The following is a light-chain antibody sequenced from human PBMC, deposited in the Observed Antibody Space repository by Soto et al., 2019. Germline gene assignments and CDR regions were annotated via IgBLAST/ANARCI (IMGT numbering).Light chain of an antibody. CDR1: QSVSSNF. CDR2: ASS. V-gene: IGKV3-20*01. Sequence: EIVLTQSPGTLSLSPGERATLSCRASQSVSSNFLAWYQHKPGQAPRLLIYASSNRATGIPDRFGGSASGTDFTLTINRLEPEDFAVYYCQLYGISPHFGQGTRLEIK. J-gene: IGKJ5*01. CDR3: QLYGISPH.